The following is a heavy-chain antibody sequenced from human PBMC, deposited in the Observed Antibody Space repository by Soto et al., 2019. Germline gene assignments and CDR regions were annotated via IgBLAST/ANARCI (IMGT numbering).Heavy chain of an antibody. CDR1: GGSFSGYY. V-gene: IGHV4-34*01. Sequence: QVQLQQWGAGLLKPSETLSLTCAVYGGSFSGYYWSWIRQPPGKGLEWIGEINHSGSTNYNPSLKIRVTISVDTSKNQFSLKLSSVTAADTAVYYCARGRRYDILTGRRFDYWGQGTLVTVSS. CDR2: INHSGST. J-gene: IGHJ4*02. CDR3: ARGRRYDILTGRRFDY. D-gene: IGHD3-9*01.